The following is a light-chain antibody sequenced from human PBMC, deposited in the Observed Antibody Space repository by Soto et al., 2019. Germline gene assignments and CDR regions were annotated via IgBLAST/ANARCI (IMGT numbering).Light chain of an antibody. J-gene: IGLJ1*01. CDR2: DVS. Sequence: QSVLTQPASWSGSPGQSITISCTGTSSDVGGYNYVSWYQQHPGKAPKLMIYDVSNRPSGVSNRFSGSKSGNTASLTISGLQTEDESDYYCSSYTGSSTYVFGTGTKVTVL. V-gene: IGLV2-14*03. CDR3: SSYTGSSTYV. CDR1: SSDVGGYNY.